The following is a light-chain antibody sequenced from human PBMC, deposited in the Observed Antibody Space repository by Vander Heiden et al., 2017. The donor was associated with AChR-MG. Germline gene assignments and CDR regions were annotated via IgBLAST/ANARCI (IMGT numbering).Light chain of an antibody. J-gene: IGKJ2*01. CDR3: QQSDSTPYT. CDR1: QSISSY. V-gene: IGKV1-39*01. Sequence: HLTQSPSSLSASVGDRVTITCRASQSISSYLNWYQQKPGKAPKLLIYAASSLQSGVPSRFSGSGSGTDFTLTISRLQPEDFATYYCQQSDSTPYTFGQGTKLEIK. CDR2: AAS.